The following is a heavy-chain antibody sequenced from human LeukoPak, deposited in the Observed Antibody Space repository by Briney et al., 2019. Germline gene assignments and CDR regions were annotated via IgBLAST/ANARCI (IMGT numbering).Heavy chain of an antibody. CDR3: ARRYYSSGWFFDY. CDR1: GGSISSYY. Sequence: SETLSLTCTVSGGSISSYYWSWIRQPPGKGLEWIGYIYYSGSTNYNPSLKSRVTISVDTSKNQFSLKLGSVTAADTAVYYCARRYYSSGWFFDYWGQGTLVTVSS. D-gene: IGHD6-19*01. CDR2: IYYSGST. J-gene: IGHJ4*02. V-gene: IGHV4-59*08.